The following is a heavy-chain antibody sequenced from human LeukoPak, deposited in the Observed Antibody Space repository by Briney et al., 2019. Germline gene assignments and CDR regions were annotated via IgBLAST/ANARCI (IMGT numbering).Heavy chain of an antibody. D-gene: IGHD4-23*01. J-gene: IGHJ4*02. CDR1: GFTFSSYG. Sequence: GRSLRLSCAASGFTFSSYGMHWVRQAPGKGLEWVAVIWYDGSNKYYADSVKGRFTISRDNSKNTLYLQMNSLRAEDTAVYYCARAATVVTPAYFDYWGQGTLVTVSS. V-gene: IGHV3-33*01. CDR2: IWYDGSNK. CDR3: ARAATVVTPAYFDY.